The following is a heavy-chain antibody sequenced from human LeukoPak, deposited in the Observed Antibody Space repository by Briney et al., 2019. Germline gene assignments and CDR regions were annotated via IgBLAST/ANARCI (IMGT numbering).Heavy chain of an antibody. V-gene: IGHV4-34*01. D-gene: IGHD6-19*01. CDR1: GGSFSGYY. CDR2: INHSGST. CDR3: ARRLSGWYAPXGXFDX. Sequence: SETLSLTCAVYGGSFSGYYWSWIRQPPGKGLEWIGEINHSGSTNYNPSLKSRVTISVDTSKNQFSLKLSSVTAADTAVYYCARRLSGWYAPXGXFDXXXQGXLVTVX. J-gene: IGHJ4*02.